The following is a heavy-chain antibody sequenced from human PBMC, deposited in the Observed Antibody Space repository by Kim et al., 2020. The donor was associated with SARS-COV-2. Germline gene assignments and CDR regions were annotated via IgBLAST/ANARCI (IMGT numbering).Heavy chain of an antibody. CDR1: GFTVSSNY. CDR2: IYSGGST. D-gene: IGHD3-10*01. CDR3: ARGGLWFGELLFSDCYYYGMYV. Sequence: GGSLRLSCAASGFTVSSNYMSWVRQAPGKGLEWVAVIYSGGSTYYADSVKGRFTISRDNSKNTLYLKMNSLRAEDTAVYYCARGGLWFGELLFSDCYYYGMYVWGQGNTDTVSS. V-gene: IGHV3-66*01. J-gene: IGHJ6*02.